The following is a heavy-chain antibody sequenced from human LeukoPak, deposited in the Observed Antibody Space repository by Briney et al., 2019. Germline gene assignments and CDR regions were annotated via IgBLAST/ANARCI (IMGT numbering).Heavy chain of an antibody. D-gene: IGHD3-10*01. J-gene: IGHJ4*02. CDR1: GFTFSSYA. Sequence: PGGSLRLSCAASGFTFSSYAMNWVRQAPGKGLEYVSSITTATYYADSVKGRFAISRDNSKNTLYLQMNSLRAEDSAVYYCAKVSGGSYSTYDYWGQGTLVTVSS. CDR2: ITTAT. CDR3: AKVSGGSYSTYDY. V-gene: IGHV3-23*01.